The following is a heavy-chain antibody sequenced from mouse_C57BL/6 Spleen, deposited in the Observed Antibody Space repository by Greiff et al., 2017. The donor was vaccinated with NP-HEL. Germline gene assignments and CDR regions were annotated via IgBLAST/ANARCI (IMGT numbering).Heavy chain of an antibody. CDR3: ASSSATREAWFAY. V-gene: IGHV1-4*01. J-gene: IGHJ3*01. CDR1: GYTFTSYT. D-gene: IGHD1-1*01. Sequence: VQLQQSGAELARPGASVKMSCKASGYTFTSYTMHWVKQRPGQGLEWIGYINPRSGYTKYNQKFKDKATLTADKSSSTAYMQLRSLTSEDSAVYDGASSSATREAWFAYWGQGTLVTVSA. CDR2: INPRSGYT.